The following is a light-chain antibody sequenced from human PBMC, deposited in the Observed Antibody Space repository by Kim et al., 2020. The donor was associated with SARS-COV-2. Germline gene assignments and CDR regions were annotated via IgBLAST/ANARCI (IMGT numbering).Light chain of an antibody. Sequence: LPVSLGETATLFCRASQGVNHNLAWYQQKPGQAPRLLIYGASTRATDIPARFTGSGSGTEFTLTISSLQSEDFAVYFCQQYNHWYSFGQGTKLEI. CDR2: GAS. CDR1: QGVNHN. CDR3: QQYNHWYS. V-gene: IGKV3-15*01. J-gene: IGKJ2*03.